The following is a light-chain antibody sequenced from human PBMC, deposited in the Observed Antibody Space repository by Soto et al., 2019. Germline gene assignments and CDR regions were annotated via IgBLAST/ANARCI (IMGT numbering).Light chain of an antibody. J-gene: IGLJ2*01. V-gene: IGLV1-36*01. CDR3: AAWDDSLNGVL. CDR2: YDD. Sequence: QSVLAQPPSVSEAPRQRVTISCSGSSSNIGSNGVHWYQQLPGKAPKLLIYYDDLLPSGVSDRFSGSKSGTSASLAISGLQSGDEADYYCAAWDDSLNGVLFGGGTQLTVL. CDR1: SSNIGSNG.